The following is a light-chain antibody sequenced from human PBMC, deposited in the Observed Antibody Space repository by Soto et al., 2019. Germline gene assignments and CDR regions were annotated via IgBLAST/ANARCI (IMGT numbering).Light chain of an antibody. Sequence: PGERATLSCRASQSVRSSYLAWFQQKPGQAPRLLIYGASSRATDIPDRFSGSESGTDFTLTISRLEPEDFAVYYCQQYGSTPKTFGQGTKLEIK. V-gene: IGKV3-20*01. CDR3: QQYGSTPKT. CDR1: QSVRSSY. J-gene: IGKJ2*01. CDR2: GAS.